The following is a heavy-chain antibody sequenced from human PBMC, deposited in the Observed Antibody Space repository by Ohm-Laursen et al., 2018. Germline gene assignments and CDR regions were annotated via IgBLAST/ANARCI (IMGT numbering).Heavy chain of an antibody. J-gene: IGHJ3*02. CDR2: ISSSTYYI. Sequence: SLRLSCAASGFTFSSYEMNWVRQAPGKGLEWVSSISSSTYYIYYADSVRGRFTISRDNAKDSMFLQMNNLRAEDTAVYYCAREGGFGELSSLDAFDIWGQGTMVTVSS. D-gene: IGHD3-10*01. CDR3: AREGGFGELSSLDAFDI. CDR1: GFTFSSYE. V-gene: IGHV3-21*01.